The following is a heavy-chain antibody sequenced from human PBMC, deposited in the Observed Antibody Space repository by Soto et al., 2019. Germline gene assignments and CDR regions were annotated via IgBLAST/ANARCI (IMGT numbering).Heavy chain of an antibody. D-gene: IGHD2-15*01. CDR1: GFTFRTYT. CDR3: ARDRGYDAHDYYYNAKHV. V-gene: IGHV3-21*01. J-gene: IGHJ6*02. Sequence: GGSLRLSCVASGFTFRTYTMNWVRQAPGKGLEWVSGIRGFSPYTFYAESVKGRFTISRDNAKNSLYLQMNSLGVEDTAVYYCARDRGYDAHDYYYNAKHVWCQGTTVSVSS. CDR2: IRGFSPYT.